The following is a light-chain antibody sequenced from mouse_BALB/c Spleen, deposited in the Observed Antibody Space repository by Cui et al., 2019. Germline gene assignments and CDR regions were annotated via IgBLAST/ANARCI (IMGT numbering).Light chain of an antibody. CDR3: QQYNSYPLT. CDR2: SAS. J-gene: IGKJ5*01. CDR1: QNVGTN. Sequence: DIVLTQSQKFMSTSVGDRVSVTCKASQNVGTNVAWYQQKPGQSPKALIYSASYRYSGVPDRFTGSGSGTDFTLIISNVQSEDLAEYFCQQYNSYPLTFGAGTKLELK. V-gene: IGKV6-15*01.